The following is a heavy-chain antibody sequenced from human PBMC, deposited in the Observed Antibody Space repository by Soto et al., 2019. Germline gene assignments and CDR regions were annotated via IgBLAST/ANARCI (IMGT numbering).Heavy chain of an antibody. V-gene: IGHV3-53*01. CDR2: IYSGGST. J-gene: IGHJ3*01. CDR1: GFTFSSYA. Sequence: GGSLRLSFAASGFTFSSYAMSWVRQAPGKGLEWVLVIYSGGSTYYADSVKGRFTISRDNSKNTLYLQMNSLRAEDTAVYYCARGSSGLYGGWGQGTMVTV. CDR3: ARGSSGLYGG. D-gene: IGHD1-26*01.